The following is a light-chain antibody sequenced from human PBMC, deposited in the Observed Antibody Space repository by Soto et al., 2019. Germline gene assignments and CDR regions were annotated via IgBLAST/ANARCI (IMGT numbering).Light chain of an antibody. CDR1: QGINTF. CDR2: AAS. Sequence: IQLTQSPSSLSASVGDRVTISCRASQGINTFLAWYQQKAGKAPKLLIYAASTLQSGVPSRFSGRGSGTDFTLTISSLQSEDFATYYCQQLNSYPITFGLGTRREIK. CDR3: QQLNSYPIT. J-gene: IGKJ5*01. V-gene: IGKV1-9*01.